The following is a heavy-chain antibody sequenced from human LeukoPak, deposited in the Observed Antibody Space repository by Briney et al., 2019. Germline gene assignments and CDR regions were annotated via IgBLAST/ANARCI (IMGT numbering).Heavy chain of an antibody. V-gene: IGHV4-4*07. J-gene: IGHJ5*02. CDR1: GGSINSYY. CDR2: IYTTGST. Sequence: SETLSLTCTVSGGSINSYYFNWIRLPAGKGLEWIGRIYTTGSTNYNPSLQRRVTMSIDTSKNQFSLKLTSVTAADTAVYYCARDVVPAAHREYNWFDPWGQGTLVTVSS. D-gene: IGHD2-2*01. CDR3: ARDVVPAAHREYNWFDP.